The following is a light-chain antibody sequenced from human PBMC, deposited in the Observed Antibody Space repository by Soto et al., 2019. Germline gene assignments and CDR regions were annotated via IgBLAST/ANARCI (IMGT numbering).Light chain of an antibody. CDR1: QSVGST. Sequence: EIFMTQSPATLSVFPGERVILSCRASQSVGSTLAWYQQKPGQAPRLLIRGASTRATGVPARFSGSGSGTEFTLTSSSLQSEDFAVYYWQQYSSSLTFGGGTTLEIK. CDR2: GAS. J-gene: IGKJ4*02. CDR3: QQYSSSLT. V-gene: IGKV3-15*01.